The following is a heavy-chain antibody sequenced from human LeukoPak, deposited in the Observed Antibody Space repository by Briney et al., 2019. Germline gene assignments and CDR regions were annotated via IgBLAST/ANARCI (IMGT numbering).Heavy chain of an antibody. CDR3: AREGVYYGSGSYGDY. J-gene: IGHJ4*02. CDR2: ISYDGSNK. Sequence: SGGSRRLSGAASGFTFSSYAMHGGRRAPGKGREGVAVISYDGSNKYYADSVKGRFNISRDNSKNTLYLQMNSLRAEDTAVYYCAREGVYYGSGSYGDYWGQGTLVTVSS. CDR1: GFTFSSYA. D-gene: IGHD3-10*01. V-gene: IGHV3-30*04.